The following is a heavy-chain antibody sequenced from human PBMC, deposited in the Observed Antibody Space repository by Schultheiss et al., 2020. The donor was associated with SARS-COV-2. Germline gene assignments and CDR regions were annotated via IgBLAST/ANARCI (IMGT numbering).Heavy chain of an antibody. D-gene: IGHD6-19*01. V-gene: IGHV5-51*01. CDR3: ARLQQWLSIDY. Sequence: GGSLRLSCKGSGYSFTSYWIGWVRQMPGKGLEWMGIIYPGDSDTRYSPSFQGQVTISADKSISTAYLQWSSLKASDTAMYYCARLQQWLSIDYWGQGTLVTVSS. CDR2: IYPGDSDT. J-gene: IGHJ4*02. CDR1: GYSFTSYW.